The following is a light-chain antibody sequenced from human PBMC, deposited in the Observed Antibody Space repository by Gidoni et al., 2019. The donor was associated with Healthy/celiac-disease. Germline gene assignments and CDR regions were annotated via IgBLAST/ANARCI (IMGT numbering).Light chain of an antibody. J-gene: IGKJ3*01. V-gene: IGKV1-5*03. Sequence: DIQMTQPPSTLSASVGDRVTITCRARQSISSWLAWYQQKPGEAPNLLIYKASILETGVPSRFSGSGSGTEFTLTNSSLQPDDFATYYCQQFSSYSFTFGPETKVDI. CDR1: QSISSW. CDR3: QQFSSYSFT. CDR2: KAS.